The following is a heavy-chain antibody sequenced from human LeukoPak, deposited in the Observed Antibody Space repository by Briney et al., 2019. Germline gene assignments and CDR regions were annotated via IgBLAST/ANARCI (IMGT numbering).Heavy chain of an antibody. J-gene: IGHJ4*02. CDR3: ARTSGGSDYLGVFDY. CDR1: GDSINPYF. V-gene: IGHV4-59*12. Sequence: SETLSLTCTVSGDSINPYFWSWIRQPPGKGLEWIGYIYYSGNTNYNPSLKSRVTISVDTSKNQFSLNLSSVTAADTAVYYCARTSGGSDYLGVFDYWGQGTVVTVSS. D-gene: IGHD2-21*01. CDR2: IYYSGNT.